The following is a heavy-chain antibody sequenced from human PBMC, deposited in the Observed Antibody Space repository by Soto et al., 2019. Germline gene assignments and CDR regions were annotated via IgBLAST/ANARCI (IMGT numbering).Heavy chain of an antibody. J-gene: IGHJ6*02. CDR3: ASVPYYDFWSGSRSPSYYYYGIDV. Sequence: PXETLSLTCTVSGCSVSSRTYYWAWIRQSPGKGLEWIGNIDYSGSTYDNPSLKSRVIMSVDTSRNQFSLKLSSVTAADTAVYYCASVPYYDFWSGSRSPSYYYYGIDVWGQGATVTVSS. V-gene: IGHV4-39*01. CDR2: IDYSGST. CDR1: GCSVSSRTYY. D-gene: IGHD3-3*01.